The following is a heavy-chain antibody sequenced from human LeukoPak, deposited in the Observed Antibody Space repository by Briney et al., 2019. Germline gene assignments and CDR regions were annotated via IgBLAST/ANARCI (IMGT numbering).Heavy chain of an antibody. CDR3: ARDSGIMGAPCDY. D-gene: IGHD1-26*01. V-gene: IGHV3-48*03. Sequence: GGSLRLSCAASGFTFDDYGMSWVRQAPGKGLEWVSYISSSGSSIYYADSVKGRFTISRDNAKNSLYLQMNSLRAEDTAVYYCARDSGIMGAPCDYWGQGTLVTVSS. CDR1: GFTFDDYG. J-gene: IGHJ4*02. CDR2: ISSSGSSI.